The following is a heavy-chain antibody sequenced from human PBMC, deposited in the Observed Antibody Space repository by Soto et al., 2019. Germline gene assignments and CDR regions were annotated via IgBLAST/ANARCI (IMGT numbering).Heavy chain of an antibody. CDR1: GGSFSGYY. D-gene: IGHD6-13*01. J-gene: IGHJ6*02. V-gene: IGHV4-34*01. Sequence: SETLSLTCAVYGGSFSGYYWSWIRQPPGKGLEWIGEINHSGSTNYNPSLKSRVTISVDTSKNQFSLKLSSVTAADTAVYYCARRIAAAGTGSDYYYGMDVWGQGTTVTVSS. CDR2: INHSGST. CDR3: ARRIAAAGTGSDYYYGMDV.